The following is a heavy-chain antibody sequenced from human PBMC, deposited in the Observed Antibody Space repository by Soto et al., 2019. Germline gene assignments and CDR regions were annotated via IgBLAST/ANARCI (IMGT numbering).Heavy chain of an antibody. CDR3: ARAIPDLGSCSSTSCPYGMDV. CDR2: IYHSGST. D-gene: IGHD2-2*01. J-gene: IGHJ6*02. Sequence: TSETLSLTCAVSGGSISSSNWWSWVRQPPGKGLEWIGEIYHSGSTNYNPSLKSRVTISVDKSKNQFSLKLSSVTGADTAVYYCARAIPDLGSCSSTSCPYGMDVWDQGTTVTVSS. CDR1: GGSISSSNW. V-gene: IGHV4-4*02.